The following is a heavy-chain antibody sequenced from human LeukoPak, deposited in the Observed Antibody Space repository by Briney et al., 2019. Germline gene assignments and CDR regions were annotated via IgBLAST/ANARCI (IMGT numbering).Heavy chain of an antibody. J-gene: IGHJ4*02. CDR3: ARGGILRYFDWLRSYFDY. CDR2: ISAYNGNT. V-gene: IGHV1-18*01. D-gene: IGHD3-9*01. Sequence: ASVKVSCKASGCTFTSYGISWVRQAPGQGLEWMGWISAYNGNTNYAQKLQGRVTMTTDTSTSTAYMELRSLRSDDTAVYYCARGGILRYFDWLRSYFDYWGQGTLVTVSS. CDR1: GCTFTSYG.